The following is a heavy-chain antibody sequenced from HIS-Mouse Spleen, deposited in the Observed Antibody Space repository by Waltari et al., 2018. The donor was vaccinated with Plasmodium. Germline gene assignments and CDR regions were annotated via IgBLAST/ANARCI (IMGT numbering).Heavy chain of an antibody. CDR1: GFAFSSYW. CDR3: ASSWYWYFDL. V-gene: IGHV3-7*01. D-gene: IGHD6-13*01. CDR2: IQQDGSEK. J-gene: IGHJ2*01. Sequence: EVQLVESGGGLVQPGGSLRLSCAASGFAFSSYWISWVRQAPGKGVGWVANIQQDGSEKYYVDSVKGRFTISRDNAKNSLYLQMNSLRAEDTAVYYCASSWYWYFDLWGRGTLVTVSS.